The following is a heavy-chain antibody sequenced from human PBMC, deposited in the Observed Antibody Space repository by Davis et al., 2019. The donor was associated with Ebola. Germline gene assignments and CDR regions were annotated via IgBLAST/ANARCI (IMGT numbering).Heavy chain of an antibody. CDR2: ISGSGGST. CDR3: AKDHLDY. CDR1: GFTFSSYG. J-gene: IGHJ4*02. Sequence: GASLQISCAASGFTFSSYGMHWVRQAPGKGLEWVSAISGSGGSTYYADSVKGRFTISRDNSKNTLYLQMNSLRAEDTAVYYCAKDHLDYWGQGTLVTVSS. V-gene: IGHV3-23*01.